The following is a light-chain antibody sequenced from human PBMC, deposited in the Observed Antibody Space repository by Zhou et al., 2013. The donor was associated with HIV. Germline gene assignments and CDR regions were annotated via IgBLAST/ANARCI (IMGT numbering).Light chain of an antibody. CDR2: TAS. CDR3: QSYTQSPLVA. Sequence: DIQMTQSPSSLSASIGDRVTFTCRASQGIGTLLAWYQQKPGRVPKLLIYTASTLQSGVPSRFSGSGSGTDFTLTITSLQPEDVATYYCQSYTQSPLVAFGQGTRV. V-gene: IGKV1-27*01. J-gene: IGKJ5*01. CDR1: QGIGTL.